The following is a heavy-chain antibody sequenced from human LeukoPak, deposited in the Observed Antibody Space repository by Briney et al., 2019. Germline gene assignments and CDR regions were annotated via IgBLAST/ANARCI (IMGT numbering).Heavy chain of an antibody. CDR1: GFTFDDYA. D-gene: IGHD6-19*01. CDR2: ISWNSGST. V-gene: IGHV3-9*01. J-gene: IGHJ4*02. CDR3: AKDLIAVAGTSAGTFDY. Sequence: PGGSLRLSCAASGFTFDDYAMHWVRQAPGKGLEWVSGISWNSGSTGYADSVKGRFTISRDNAKNSLYLQMNSLRAEDTALYYCAKDLIAVAGTSAGTFDYWGQGTLVTVSS.